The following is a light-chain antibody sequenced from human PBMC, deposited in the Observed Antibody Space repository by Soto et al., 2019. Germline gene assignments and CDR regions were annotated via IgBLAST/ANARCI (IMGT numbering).Light chain of an antibody. CDR2: DVS. CDR1: SSDVGGYNY. CDR3: SQYTSSTTLYV. Sequence: QSVLTQPASVSGSPGQSITISCTGTSSDVGGYNYVSWYQQLPGKAPKLIIYDVSNRPSGVSNRFSASKSANAASLTISGLQAEDEADYYCSQYTSSTTLYVFGSGTKVTVL. V-gene: IGLV2-14*03. J-gene: IGLJ1*01.